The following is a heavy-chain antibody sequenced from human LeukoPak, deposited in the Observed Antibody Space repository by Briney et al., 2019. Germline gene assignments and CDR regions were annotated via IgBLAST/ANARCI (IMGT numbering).Heavy chain of an antibody. V-gene: IGHV3-74*01. CDR2: IHKDGLHT. Sequence: GGSLRLSCAASGFTFNEFWMHWVRHVPGKGLMWVSRIHKDGLHTWYADSMKGRFTISRDNDENTVYLHLNSLRVEDTAVYYCARESEAAGTYYLDHWGQGNLVTVSS. CDR3: ARESEAAGTYYLDH. CDR1: GFTFNEFW. J-gene: IGHJ4*02. D-gene: IGHD6-25*01.